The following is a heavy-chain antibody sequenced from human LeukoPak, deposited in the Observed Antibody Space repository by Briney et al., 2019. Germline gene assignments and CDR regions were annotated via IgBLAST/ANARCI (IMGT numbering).Heavy chain of an antibody. CDR2: ISGGSSFT. CDR1: GFSFSSFS. CDR3: ARSLSRWLLEWFDP. V-gene: IGHV3-21*01. Sequence: NPGGSLRLSCAASGFSFSSFSMNWVRQAPGKGLEWVSYISGGSSFTYYVDSVKGRFTISRDNAKNSLYLQMNSLRAEDTAVYYCARSLSRWLLEWFDPWGQGTLVTVSS. J-gene: IGHJ5*02. D-gene: IGHD3-22*01.